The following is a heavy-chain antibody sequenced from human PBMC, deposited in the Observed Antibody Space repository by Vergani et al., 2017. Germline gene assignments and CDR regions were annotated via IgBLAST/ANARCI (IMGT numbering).Heavy chain of an antibody. CDR1: GFIFSGYS. Sequence: EVQLVESGGGLVQAGGSLRLSCTASGFIFSGYSMNWVRQAPGKGLEWISYIDSRRGTIYYADSVKGRFTISRDNGKNSLFLQMNSLRDEDTAVYYCARDHPFGSSYFFDYWGQGTLVTVSS. J-gene: IGHJ4*02. CDR2: IDSRRGTI. D-gene: IGHD6-6*01. CDR3: ARDHPFGSSYFFDY. V-gene: IGHV3-48*02.